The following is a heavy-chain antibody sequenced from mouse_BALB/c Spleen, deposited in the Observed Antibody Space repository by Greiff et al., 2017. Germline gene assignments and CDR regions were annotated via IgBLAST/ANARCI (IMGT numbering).Heavy chain of an antibody. CDR2: ISSGSSTI. CDR3: ARGDYEGIFAY. J-gene: IGHJ3*01. D-gene: IGHD2-4*01. CDR1: GFTFSSFG. Sequence: EVQRVESGGGLVQPGGSRKLSCAASGFTFSSFGMHWVRQAPEKGLEWVAYISSGSSTIYYADTVKGRFTISRDNPKNTLFLQMTSLRSEDTAMYYCARGDYEGIFAYWGQGTLVTVSA. V-gene: IGHV5-17*02.